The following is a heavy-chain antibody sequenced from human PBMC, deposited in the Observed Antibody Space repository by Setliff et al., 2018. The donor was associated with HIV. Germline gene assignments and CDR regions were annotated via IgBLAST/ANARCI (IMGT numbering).Heavy chain of an antibody. CDR1: GGSISSGSYY. D-gene: IGHD3-22*01. Sequence: SETLSLTCTVSGGSISSGSYYWSWIRQPAGKGLEWIGRIYTSGRTNYNPSLKSRVAISIDMSKNQFSLRLSSVTAADTAVYYCARADSSDFPERFKWFDPWGQGTLVTVSS. J-gene: IGHJ5*02. V-gene: IGHV4-61*02. CDR2: IYTSGRT. CDR3: ARADSSDFPERFKWFDP.